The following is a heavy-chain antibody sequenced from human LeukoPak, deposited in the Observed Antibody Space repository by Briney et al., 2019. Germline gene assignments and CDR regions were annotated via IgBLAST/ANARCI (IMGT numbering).Heavy chain of an antibody. J-gene: IGHJ3*02. CDR2: INHSGST. V-gene: IGHV4-34*01. CDR3: ARGRWGGNAFDI. D-gene: IGHD3-10*01. CDR1: GGSFSDYS. Sequence: PSETLSLTCAVYGGSFSDYSRSWIRQPPGKGLEWIGEINHSGSTNYNASLKSRVTISEDTSKNQFSLKMTSVTAADTAVYYCARGRWGGNAFDIWGQGTMVTVSS.